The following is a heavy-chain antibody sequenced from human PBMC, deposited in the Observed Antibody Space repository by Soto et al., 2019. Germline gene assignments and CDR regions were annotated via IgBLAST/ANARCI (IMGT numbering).Heavy chain of an antibody. CDR1: GFTFGDYA. J-gene: IGHJ4*02. CDR3: TRSKSFDY. CDR2: IRSKGFGGTT. V-gene: IGHV3-49*03. Sequence: EVQLVESGGGLVQPGRSLRLSCTGSGFTFGDYAMSWFRLAPGQGLEWVGFIRSKGFGGTTEYAASAKGSFTISRDDSTSIAYLQMNSLKTEDTAVYYCTRSKSFDYWGQGTLVTVS.